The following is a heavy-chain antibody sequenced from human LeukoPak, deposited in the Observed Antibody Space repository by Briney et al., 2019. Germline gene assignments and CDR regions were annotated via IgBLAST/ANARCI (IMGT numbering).Heavy chain of an antibody. Sequence: ASVRVSLTASAYTFTICSNSRQRQAPGHGLEWMGWISAYNGYKDYAQKLQGRVTMTTETSTNTAYMELRSLRSDDRAVYHCVSGDRSGVSCYLPEYFRHWGQGTLVTVSS. CDR3: VSGDRSGVSCYLPEYFRH. D-gene: IGHD2-15*01. CDR1: AYTFTICS. CDR2: ISAYNGYK. V-gene: IGHV1-18*01. J-gene: IGHJ1*01.